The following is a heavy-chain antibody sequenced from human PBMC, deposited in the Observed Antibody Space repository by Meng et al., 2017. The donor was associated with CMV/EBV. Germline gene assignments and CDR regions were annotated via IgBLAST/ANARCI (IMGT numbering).Heavy chain of an antibody. CDR1: GGSISSSSYY. J-gene: IGHJ5*02. Sequence: SETLSLTCTVSGGSISSSSYYWGWIRQPPGKGLEWIGSIYYSGSTYYNPSLNSRVTISVDTSKNQFSLKLSSVTAADTAVYYCARHSSMRLSCWFDPWGQGTLVTVSS. V-gene: IGHV4-39*01. CDR3: ARHSSMRLSCWFDP. D-gene: IGHD3-16*02. CDR2: IYYSGST.